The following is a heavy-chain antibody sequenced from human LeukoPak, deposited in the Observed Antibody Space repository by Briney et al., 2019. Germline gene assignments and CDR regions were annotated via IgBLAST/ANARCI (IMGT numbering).Heavy chain of an antibody. CDR3: ARLHYGVFRFDY. Sequence: PSETLSLTCTVSGGSISSSSYYWGWIRQPPGKGLEWIGSIYYSGSTYYNPSLKSRVTISVDTSKNQFSLKLSSVTAADTAVYYCARLHYGVFRFDYWGQGTLVTVSS. CDR1: GGSISSSSYY. CDR2: IYYSGST. J-gene: IGHJ4*02. D-gene: IGHD3-10*01. V-gene: IGHV4-39*01.